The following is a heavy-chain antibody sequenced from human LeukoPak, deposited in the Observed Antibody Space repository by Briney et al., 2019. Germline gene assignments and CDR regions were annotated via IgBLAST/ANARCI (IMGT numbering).Heavy chain of an antibody. V-gene: IGHV1-2*02. CDR1: RYTFTGYY. CDR3: ARGDGDGPARRAFDI. Sequence: ASVKVSCKASRYTFTGYYMHWVRQAPGQGLEWMGWINPTSGDTNYVQKFQGRVIMTRDTSISTAYMELSGVRSDDTAVYYCARGDGDGPARRAFDIWGQGTMVTVSS. D-gene: IGHD7-27*01. J-gene: IGHJ3*02. CDR2: INPTSGDT.